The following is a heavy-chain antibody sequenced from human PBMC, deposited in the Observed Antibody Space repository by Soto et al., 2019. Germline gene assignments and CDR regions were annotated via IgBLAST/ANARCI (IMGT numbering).Heavy chain of an antibody. CDR1: GFMFRTYA. J-gene: IGHJ4*02. V-gene: IGHV3-30*03. Sequence: QVQLVESGGGVVQPGRSLRLSCVASGFMFRTYAMHWVRQAPGKGLEWVALITYNGNNKYYADSVRGRFTVSRDNSKKAVYLNMDSLRTEDTAVYYWAREDRAGSYYYNDYWGQGTLVTVSS. CDR3: AREDRAGSYYYNDY. D-gene: IGHD3-10*01. CDR2: ITYNGNNK.